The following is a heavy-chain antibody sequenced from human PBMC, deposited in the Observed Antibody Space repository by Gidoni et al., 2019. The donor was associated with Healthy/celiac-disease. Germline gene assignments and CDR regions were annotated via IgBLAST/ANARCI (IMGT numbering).Heavy chain of an antibody. CDR2: IYYSGST. V-gene: IGHV4-31*03. CDR1: GGSISSGGYY. CDR3: ASVDTAMVYFDY. Sequence: QVQLQESVPGLVKPSQTLSLPCTVSGGSISSGGYYWSWIRQHPGKGLEWIGYIYYSGSTYYNPSLKSRVTISVDTSKNQFSLKLSSVTAADTAVYYCASVDTAMVYFDYWGQGTLVTVSS. J-gene: IGHJ4*02. D-gene: IGHD5-18*01.